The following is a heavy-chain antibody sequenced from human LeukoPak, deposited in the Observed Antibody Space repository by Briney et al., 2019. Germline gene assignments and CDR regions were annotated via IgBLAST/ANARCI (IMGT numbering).Heavy chain of an antibody. V-gene: IGHV5-51*01. Sequence: EESLKISCKGSGYSFTSYWIGWVRQMPGKGLEWMGIIYPGDSDTRYSPSFQGQVTISADKSISTAYLQWSSLKASDTAMYYCARHALGYCTNGVCYDNWFDPWGQGTLVTVSS. CDR1: GYSFTSYW. J-gene: IGHJ5*02. CDR2: IYPGDSDT. D-gene: IGHD2-8*01. CDR3: ARHALGYCTNGVCYDNWFDP.